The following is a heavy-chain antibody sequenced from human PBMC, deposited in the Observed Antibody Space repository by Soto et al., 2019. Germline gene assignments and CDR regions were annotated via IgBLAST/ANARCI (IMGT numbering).Heavy chain of an antibody. D-gene: IGHD6-19*01. Sequence: QVQLVQSGAEVKRPGASVKVSCKASGYTFTSYGISWVRQAPGQGLEWMGWISAYNGNTNYAQKLQGRVTMTTDTSTSTAYMELRSLRSDDTAVYYCARAYSSGDYYYYGMDVWGQGTTVTVSS. V-gene: IGHV1-18*04. CDR1: GYTFTSYG. CDR2: ISAYNGNT. CDR3: ARAYSSGDYYYYGMDV. J-gene: IGHJ6*02.